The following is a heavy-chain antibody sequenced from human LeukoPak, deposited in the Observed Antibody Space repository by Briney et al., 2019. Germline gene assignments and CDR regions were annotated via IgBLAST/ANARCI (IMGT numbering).Heavy chain of an antibody. J-gene: IGHJ4*02. V-gene: IGHV4-4*09. CDR2: IYTSGST. CDR1: GGSISSYY. D-gene: IGHD3-22*01. CDR3: ARLSSYDADDY. Sequence: SETLSLTCTVSGGSISSYYWSWIRQPPGKGLEWIGYIYTSGSTNYNPSLKSRVTISVDTSKNQFSLKLSSVTAADTAVYYCARLSSYDADDYWGQGTLVTVSS.